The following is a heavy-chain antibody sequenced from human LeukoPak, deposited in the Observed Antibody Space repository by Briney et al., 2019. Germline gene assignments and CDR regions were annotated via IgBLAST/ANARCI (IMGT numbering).Heavy chain of an antibody. J-gene: IGHJ4*02. V-gene: IGHV3-30*18. CDR2: ISYDGSNK. Sequence: QPGRSLRLSCAASGFIFSDYGMPWVRQAPGKGLEWVTVISYDGSNKYYADSMKGRSTISRDNSKTTVYLQMNNLTAEDTAVYYCAKEGESGYHYDYWGQGTLVTVSS. CDR1: GFIFSDYG. CDR3: AKEGESGYHYDY. D-gene: IGHD3-3*01.